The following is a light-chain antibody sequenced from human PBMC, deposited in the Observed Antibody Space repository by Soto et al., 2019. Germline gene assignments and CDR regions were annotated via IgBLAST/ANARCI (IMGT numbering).Light chain of an antibody. CDR2: DAL. CDR1: QSVSSY. CDR3: QQRSNWPPEFT. Sequence: EIVLTQSPATLSLSPGEGVTLSCRASQSVSSYLAWYQQKPGQAPRLLIYDALNRATGIPDRFSGSGSGTDFTLTISSLETEDFAVYYCQQRSNWPPEFTFGQGTKLEI. J-gene: IGKJ2*01. V-gene: IGKV3-11*01.